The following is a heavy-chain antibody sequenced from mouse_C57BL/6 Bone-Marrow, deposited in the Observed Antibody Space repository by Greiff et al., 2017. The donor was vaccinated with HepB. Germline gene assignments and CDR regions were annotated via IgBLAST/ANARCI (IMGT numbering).Heavy chain of an antibody. CDR3: ASPDSSGYLHYFDY. V-gene: IGHV1-64*01. CDR2: IHPNSGST. CDR1: GYTFTSYW. J-gene: IGHJ2*01. D-gene: IGHD3-2*02. Sequence: VKLQQPGAELVKPGASVKLSCKASGYTFTSYWMHWVKQRPGQGLEWIGMIHPNSGSTNYNEKFKSKVTLTVDKSSSTAYMQLSSLTSEDSAVYYCASPDSSGYLHYFDYWGQGTTLTVSS.